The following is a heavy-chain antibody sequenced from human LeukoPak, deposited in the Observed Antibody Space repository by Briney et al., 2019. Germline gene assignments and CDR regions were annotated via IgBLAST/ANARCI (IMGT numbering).Heavy chain of an antibody. CDR1: GFTFSSYS. V-gene: IGHV3-21*01. CDR2: ISSSRSEI. Sequence: PGGSLRLSCAASGFTFSSYSMNWVRQAPGKGLEWVSSISSSRSEIYYADSVKGRFTISRDNARNSLYLQMNRLRAENTAVYYCARATENPYCSGGSCYLGPGAFDIWGQGTMVTVSS. J-gene: IGHJ3*02. D-gene: IGHD2-15*01. CDR3: ARATENPYCSGGSCYLGPGAFDI.